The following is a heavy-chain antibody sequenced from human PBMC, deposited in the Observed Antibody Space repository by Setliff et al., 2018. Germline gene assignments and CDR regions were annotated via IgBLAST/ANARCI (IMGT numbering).Heavy chain of an antibody. CDR3: ARDYEISATGGPHGLDY. J-gene: IGHJ4*02. Sequence: WASVKVSCKASGGTFFSFAISWVRQAPGQGLEWMGRIIPLFGTATYAQKFQGRVTLTVVESTSSAYLELSSLRSDDTAVYFCARDYEISATGGPHGLDYWGQGTLVTVSS. D-gene: IGHD2-8*02. CDR2: IIPLFGTA. V-gene: IGHV1-69*13. CDR1: GGTFFSFA.